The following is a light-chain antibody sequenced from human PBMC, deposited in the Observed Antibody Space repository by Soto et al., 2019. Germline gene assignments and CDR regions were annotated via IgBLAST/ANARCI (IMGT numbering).Light chain of an antibody. V-gene: IGKV3-15*01. CDR2: CAS. J-gene: IGKJ2*01. CDR3: QQYNNWPPGDT. CDR1: QSVSSN. Sequence: EIVMTQSPATLSVSPGERATLSCRASQSVSSNLAWYQQKPGQAPRLLIYCASTRATGIPARFSGSGSGTEFTLTISSLQSEDFAVYYCQQYNNWPPGDTFGQGTKLGIK.